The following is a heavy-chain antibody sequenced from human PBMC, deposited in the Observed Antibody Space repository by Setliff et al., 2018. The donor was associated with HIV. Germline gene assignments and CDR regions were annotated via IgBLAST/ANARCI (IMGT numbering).Heavy chain of an antibody. D-gene: IGHD3-10*01. CDR3: ATVFYYDSESFSLDY. J-gene: IGHJ4*02. V-gene: IGHV1-69*13. CDR1: GGTFNNYA. Sequence: SVKVSCKASGGTFNNYAISWVRQAPGQGLEWVGGIIPLFGTSNYALKFQGRVTITANESTNTAHMELSSLRSVDTAMYYCATVFYYDSESFSLDYWGQGTL. CDR2: IIPLFGTS.